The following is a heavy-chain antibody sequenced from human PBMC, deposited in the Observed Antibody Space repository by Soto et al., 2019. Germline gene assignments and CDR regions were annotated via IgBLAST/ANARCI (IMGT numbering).Heavy chain of an antibody. CDR1: GDSVSNNGAT. CDR3: ARDPPDFLSASDY. V-gene: IGHV6-1*01. J-gene: IGHJ4*02. CDR2: AYYRPRWIY. D-gene: IGHD6-19*01. Sequence: SQTLSLTGAISGDSVSNNGATWNWIRQSPSRGLEWLGRAYYRPRWIYDYAMSVKSRISINPDTSKNQVSLQLNSVTPADTAVYYCARDPPDFLSASDYWGRGTLVTVSS.